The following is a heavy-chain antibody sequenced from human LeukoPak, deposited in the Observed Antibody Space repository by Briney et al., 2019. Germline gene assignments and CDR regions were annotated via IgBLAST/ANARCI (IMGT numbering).Heavy chain of an antibody. V-gene: IGHV3-21*01. CDR1: GFTFSSYS. CDR2: ITSSSTYI. D-gene: IGHD1-1*01. J-gene: IGHJ4*02. CDR3: ARGFRQLGPG. Sequence: GGSLRPSCAASGFTFSSYSMTWVRQAPGKGLEWVSSITSSSTYIYYADSMKGRFTISRDNDKNSLYLQMNSLRAEDTAVYYCARGFRQLGPGWGQGTQVTVSS.